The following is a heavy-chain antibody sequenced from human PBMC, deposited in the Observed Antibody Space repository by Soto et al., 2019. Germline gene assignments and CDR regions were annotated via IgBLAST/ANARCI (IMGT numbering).Heavy chain of an antibody. V-gene: IGHV3-64*01. CDR2: ISSNGGST. CDR3: ASNYAYAEGYYFYGIDV. CDR1: GFTFSSYA. Sequence: GGSLRLSCAASGFTFSSYAMHWVRQAPGKGLEYVSAISSNGGSTYYANSVKGRFTISRDNAKNTLHLQMNSLGAEDMAVYYCASNYAYAEGYYFYGIDVWGQGTTVTVSS. J-gene: IGHJ6*02. D-gene: IGHD3-16*01.